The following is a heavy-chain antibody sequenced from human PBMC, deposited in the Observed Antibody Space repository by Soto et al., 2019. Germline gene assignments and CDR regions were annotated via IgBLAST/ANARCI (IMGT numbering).Heavy chain of an antibody. CDR2: ISGTTDRT. CDR1: GFTIRNYA. J-gene: IGHJ1*01. CDR3: EGSWT. V-gene: IGHV3-23*02. Sequence: EVQVLESGGGLVQPGGSLRLSCAASGFTIRNYAMSWVRQAPGKALEWVAGISGTTDRTYYRDPVEGRFTIFKDTSKNTLYLEMNSLRAEDTALYRCEGSWTWGQGTLVTVSS. D-gene: IGHD5-12*01.